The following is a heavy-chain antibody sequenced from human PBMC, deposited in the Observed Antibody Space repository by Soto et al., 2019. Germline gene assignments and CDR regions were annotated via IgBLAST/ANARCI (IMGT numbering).Heavy chain of an antibody. D-gene: IGHD2-21*02. Sequence: EVQLLESGGGLVQPGGSLRLSCAASGFTFTNYAMSWVRQAPGKGLEWVSTVSGGGDGTYYADSVKGRFSTSRDNSRNTVYLQMNSLRAEDTAVYYCAKKGLGSLATYCNYGDCDYAFDLWGQGTIVTVSS. CDR2: VSGGGDGT. CDR3: AKKGLGSLATYCNYGDCDYAFDL. J-gene: IGHJ3*01. CDR1: GFTFTNYA. V-gene: IGHV3-23*01.